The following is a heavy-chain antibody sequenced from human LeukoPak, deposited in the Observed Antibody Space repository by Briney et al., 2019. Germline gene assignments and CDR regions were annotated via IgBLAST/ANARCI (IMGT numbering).Heavy chain of an antibody. CDR2: IYWDDDK. Sequence: ESGPTLVKPTQTLTLTCTFSGFSLSTSGVGVGWIRQPPGKALEWLALIYWDDDKRYSPSLKRRLTITKDTSKNQVVLTMTNMDPADTATYYCGHIFNSSPYSWGQGTLVTVSS. V-gene: IGHV2-5*02. D-gene: IGHD2/OR15-2a*01. J-gene: IGHJ4*02. CDR1: GFSLSTSGVG. CDR3: GHIFNSSPYS.